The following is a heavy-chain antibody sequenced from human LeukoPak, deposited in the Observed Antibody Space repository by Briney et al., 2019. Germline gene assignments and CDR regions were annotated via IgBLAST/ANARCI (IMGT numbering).Heavy chain of an antibody. V-gene: IGHV1-18*01. CDR2: ISAYNGNT. D-gene: IGHD3-16*01. Sequence: GASVKVSCKASGYTFTSYGISWVRQAPGQGLEWMGWISAYNGNTNYAQKLQGRVTMTTDTSTSTAYMELRSLRSEDTAVYYCARDSTPPNYDYVWGSYAFDIWGQGTMVTVSS. J-gene: IGHJ3*02. CDR1: GYTFTSYG. CDR3: ARDSTPPNYDYVWGSYAFDI.